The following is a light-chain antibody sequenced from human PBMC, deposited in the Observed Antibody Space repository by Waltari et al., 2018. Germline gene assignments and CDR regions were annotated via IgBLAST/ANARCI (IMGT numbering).Light chain of an antibody. V-gene: IGLV3-10*01. Sequence: SFDLTQPPSVSVSPGQAASVTCPGSGLPTKLAYWFQTKSGQAPVLIIYDDNKRPSGIPERFSASSSGTMATLTISGAQVEDEADYFCYTEDSTWGAFGGGTKLTVL. CDR2: DDN. CDR1: GLPTKL. CDR3: YTEDSTWGA. J-gene: IGLJ2*01.